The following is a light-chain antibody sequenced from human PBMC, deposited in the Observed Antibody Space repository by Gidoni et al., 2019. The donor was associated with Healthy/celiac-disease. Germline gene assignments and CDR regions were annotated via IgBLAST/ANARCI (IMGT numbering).Light chain of an antibody. J-gene: IGKJ4*01. Sequence: ERVMTQSPATLSVSPGERATLSCRASQSVRSNLAWYQQKPGQAPRLLIYGASTRATGTPARFSGSGSGTEFTLTISSLQSEDFAVYYCQQCNNWPPLTFGGGTKVEIK. CDR2: GAS. CDR1: QSVRSN. V-gene: IGKV3-15*01. CDR3: QQCNNWPPLT.